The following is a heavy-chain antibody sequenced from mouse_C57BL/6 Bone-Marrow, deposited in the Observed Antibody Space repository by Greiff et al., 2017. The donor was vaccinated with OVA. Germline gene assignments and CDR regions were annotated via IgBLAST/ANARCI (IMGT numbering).Heavy chain of an antibody. Sequence: VQLKQSGPELVKPGASVKMSCKASGYTFTDYNMHWVKQSHGKSLEWIGYINPNNGGTSYNQKFKGKATLTVNKSSSTAYMELRSLTSEDSAVYYCAKGDSSGPWFAYWGQGTLVTVSA. CDR3: AKGDSSGPWFAY. CDR2: INPNNGGT. CDR1: GYTFTDYN. V-gene: IGHV1-22*01. D-gene: IGHD3-2*02. J-gene: IGHJ3*01.